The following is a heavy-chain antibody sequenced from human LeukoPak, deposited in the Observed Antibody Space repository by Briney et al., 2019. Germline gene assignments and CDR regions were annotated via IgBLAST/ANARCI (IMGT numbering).Heavy chain of an antibody. V-gene: IGHV6-1*01. CDR2: TYYRSKWYN. J-gene: IGHJ6*02. CDR3: AXEDGGYDQLFYFYGMDV. D-gene: IGHD5-12*01. CDR1: GDSVSSNSAA. Sequence: SQTLSLTCAISGDSVSSNSAAWNWIRQSPSRGLEWLGRTYYRSKWYNDYAISVKSRITIKPDTSKNQFSLQLNSVTPEDTAVXYCAXEDGGYDQLFYFYGMDVWGQGTAVTVSS.